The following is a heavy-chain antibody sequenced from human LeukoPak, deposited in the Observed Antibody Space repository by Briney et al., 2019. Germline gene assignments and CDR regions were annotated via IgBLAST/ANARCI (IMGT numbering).Heavy chain of an antibody. CDR1: GGSISSSSYY. CDR2: IYYSGST. D-gene: IGHD2-2*01. CDR3: ARDRRYCSSTSCYSFDY. Sequence: SETLSLTCTVSGGSISSSSYYWGWIRQPPGKGLEWIGSIYYSGSTYYNPSLKSRVTISVDTSKNQFSLKLSSVTAADTAVYYCARDRRYCSSTSCYSFDYWGQGTLVTVSS. V-gene: IGHV4-39*02. J-gene: IGHJ4*02.